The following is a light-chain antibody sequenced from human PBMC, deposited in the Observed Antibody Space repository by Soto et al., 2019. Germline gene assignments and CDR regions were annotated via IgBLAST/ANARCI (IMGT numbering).Light chain of an antibody. CDR2: DAS. V-gene: IGKV1-33*01. CDR1: RDIRKY. Sequence: DIQMTQSPSSLSASVGDRVTITCQASRDIRKYLNWYQQKPGKAPKLLIYDASNLETGVTSRFSGSGSGTDFTFTISSLQSEYSATYYCQQYHTLVSFGGGTKVEIK. J-gene: IGKJ4*01. CDR3: QQYHTLVS.